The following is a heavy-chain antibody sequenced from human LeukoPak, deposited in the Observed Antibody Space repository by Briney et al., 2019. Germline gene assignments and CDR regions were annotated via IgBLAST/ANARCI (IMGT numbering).Heavy chain of an antibody. V-gene: IGHV3-66*01. D-gene: IGHD3-22*01. CDR3: ARESNSGYYLSY. CDR1: GFTVSSNY. Sequence: GGSLRLSCAASGFTVSSNYMSWVRQAPGKGLEWVSVIYSSGRTYYADSVKGRFTISRDNSKNTLYLQMNSLRAEDTAVYYCARESNSGYYLSYWGQGTLVTVSP. CDR2: IYSSGRT. J-gene: IGHJ4*02.